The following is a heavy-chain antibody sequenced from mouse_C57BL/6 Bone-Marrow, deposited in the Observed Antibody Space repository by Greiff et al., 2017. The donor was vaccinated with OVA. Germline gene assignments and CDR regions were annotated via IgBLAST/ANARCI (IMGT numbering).Heavy chain of an antibody. J-gene: IGHJ2*01. CDR2: IHPNSGST. CDR1: GYTFTSYW. D-gene: IGHD2-12*01. Sequence: QVQLQQPGAELVKPGASVKLSCKASGYTFTSYWMHWVKQRPGQGLEWIGMIHPNSGSTNYNEKFKSKATLTVDKSSSTAYMQLSSLTSEDSAVYYCARGSSSQLANPYFDYWGQGTTLTVSS. CDR3: ARGSSSQLANPYFDY. V-gene: IGHV1-64*01.